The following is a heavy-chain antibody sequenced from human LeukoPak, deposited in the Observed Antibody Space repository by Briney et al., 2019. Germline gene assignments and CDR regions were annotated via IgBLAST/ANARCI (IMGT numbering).Heavy chain of an antibody. CDR2: ISSSSSYI. J-gene: IGHJ4*02. D-gene: IGHD3-10*01. CDR1: GFTFSSYS. Sequence: PGGSLRLSCAASGFTFSSYSMNWVRQAPGKGLEWVSSISSSSSYIYYADSVKGRFTISRDNAKNSLYPQMNSLRAEDTAVYYCARGFQYYYGSGSYWGQGTLVTVSS. CDR3: ARGFQYYYGSGSY. V-gene: IGHV3-21*01.